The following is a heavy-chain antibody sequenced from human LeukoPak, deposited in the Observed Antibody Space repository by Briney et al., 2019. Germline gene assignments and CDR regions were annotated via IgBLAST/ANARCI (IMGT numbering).Heavy chain of an antibody. CDR3: ARDAYDSSGYSFDY. CDR1: GGSISSYY. D-gene: IGHD3-22*01. V-gene: IGHV4-59*12. J-gene: IGHJ4*02. Sequence: SEALSLTCTVSGGSISSYYWSWIRQPPGKGLEWIGEIYHSGNTNYNPSLKSRVTISVDKSKNQFSLKLSSVTAADTAVYYCARDAYDSSGYSFDYWGQGTLVTVSS. CDR2: IYHSGNT.